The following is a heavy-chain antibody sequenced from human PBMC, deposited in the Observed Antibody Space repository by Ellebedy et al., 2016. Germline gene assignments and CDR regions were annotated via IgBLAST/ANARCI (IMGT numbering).Heavy chain of an antibody. CDR2: IYSGGST. V-gene: IGHV3-53*01. CDR1: GFTFSSNA. J-gene: IGHJ6*02. CDR3: ARDLRFLEWSYYYGMDV. Sequence: GGSLRLSCAASGFTFSSNAMSWVRQAPGKGLEWVSVIYSGGSTYYADSVKGRFTISRDNSKNTLYLQMNSLRAEDTAVYYCARDLRFLEWSYYYGMDVWGQGTTVTVSS. D-gene: IGHD3-3*01.